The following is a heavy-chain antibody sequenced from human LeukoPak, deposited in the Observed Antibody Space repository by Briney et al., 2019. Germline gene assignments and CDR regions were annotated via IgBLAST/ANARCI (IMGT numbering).Heavy chain of an antibody. Sequence: SVKVSCKASGGTFSSYAISWVRQTPGQGLEWMGRIIPILGIANYAQKFQGRVTITADKSTSTAYMELSSLRSEDTAVYYCARAQGLTVTTYLDYWGQGTLVTVSS. J-gene: IGHJ4*02. CDR2: IIPILGIA. V-gene: IGHV1-69*04. CDR1: GGTFSSYA. D-gene: IGHD4-17*01. CDR3: ARAQGLTVTTYLDY.